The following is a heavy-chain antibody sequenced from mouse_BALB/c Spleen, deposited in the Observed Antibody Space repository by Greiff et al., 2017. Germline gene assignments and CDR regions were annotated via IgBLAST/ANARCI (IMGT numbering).Heavy chain of an antibody. J-gene: IGHJ4*01. CDR1: GYSFTGYY. Sequence: EVQLQESGPELVKPGASVKISCKASGYSFTGYYMHWVKQSHVKSLEWIGRINPYNGATSYNQNFKDKASLTVDKSSSTAYMELHSLTSEDSAVYYCASNHPTFYAMDYWGQGTSVTVSS. V-gene: IGHV1-31*01. CDR3: ASNHPTFYAMDY. CDR2: INPYNGAT.